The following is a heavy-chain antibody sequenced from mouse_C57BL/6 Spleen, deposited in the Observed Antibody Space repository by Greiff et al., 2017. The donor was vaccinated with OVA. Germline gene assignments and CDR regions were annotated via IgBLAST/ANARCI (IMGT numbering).Heavy chain of an antibody. Sequence: QVQLQQPGAELVKPGASVKLSCKASGYTFTSYWMQWVKQRPGQGLEWIGEIDPSDSYTNYNQKFKGKATLTVDTSSSTAYMQLSSLTSEDSAVDYCAITTGVDDYFDYWGQGTTLTVSS. CDR1: GYTFTSYW. CDR3: AITTGVDDYFDY. D-gene: IGHD1-1*01. J-gene: IGHJ2*01. CDR2: IDPSDSYT. V-gene: IGHV1-50*01.